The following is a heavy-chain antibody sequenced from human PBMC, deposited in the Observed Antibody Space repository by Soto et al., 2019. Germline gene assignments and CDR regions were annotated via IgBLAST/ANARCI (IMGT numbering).Heavy chain of an antibody. CDR2: IIPIFGTA. V-gene: IGHV1-69*13. D-gene: IGHD4-17*01. Sequence: SVKVSCKASGGTFSSYAISWVRQAPGQGLEWMGGIIPIFGTANYAQKFQGRVTITADESTSTAYMELSSLRSEDTAVYYCARDPTVVKYYYYGMDVWGQGTTVTASS. J-gene: IGHJ6*02. CDR3: ARDPTVVKYYYYGMDV. CDR1: GGTFSSYA.